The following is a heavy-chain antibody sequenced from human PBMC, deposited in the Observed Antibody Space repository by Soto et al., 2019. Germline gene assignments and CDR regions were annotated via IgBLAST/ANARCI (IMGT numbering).Heavy chain of an antibody. V-gene: IGHV3-30*18. J-gene: IGHJ4*02. CDR2: ISYDGSNK. CDR3: AKDRERIAAAALDY. Sequence: RLSCAASGFTFSSYGMHWVRQAPGKGLEWVAVISYDGSNKYYADSVKGRFTISRDNSKNTLYLQMNSLRAEDTAVYYCAKDRERIAAAALDYWGQGTLVTVSS. CDR1: GFTFSSYG. D-gene: IGHD6-13*01.